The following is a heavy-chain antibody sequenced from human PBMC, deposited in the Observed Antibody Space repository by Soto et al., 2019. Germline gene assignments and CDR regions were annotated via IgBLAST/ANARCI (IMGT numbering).Heavy chain of an antibody. J-gene: IGHJ2*01. CDR1: GFTFSSYS. D-gene: IGHD2-21*01. V-gene: IGHV3-48*02. CDR3: VREIPRKFDL. Sequence: EVQLVESGGGSVQPGGSLRLSCAASGFTFSSYSMNWVRQAPGKGLEWVSYISSTSSTIYYADSVKGRFTISRDNAKNSLYLQMNSLRDEDTAVYYCVREIPRKFDLWGRGTLVTVSS. CDR2: ISSTSSTI.